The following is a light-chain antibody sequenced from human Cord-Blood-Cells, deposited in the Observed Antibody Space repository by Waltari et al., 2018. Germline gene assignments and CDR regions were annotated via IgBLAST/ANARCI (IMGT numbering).Light chain of an antibody. Sequence: GSPGQSITISCTGTSSDVGGYNYVSWYQQHPGKAPKLMIYDVSNRPSGVSNRFSGSKSGNTASLTISGLQAEDEADYYCSSYTSSSTLVFGTGTKVTVL. CDR3: SSYTSSSTLV. J-gene: IGLJ1*01. CDR2: DVS. V-gene: IGLV2-14*04. CDR1: SSDVGGYNY.